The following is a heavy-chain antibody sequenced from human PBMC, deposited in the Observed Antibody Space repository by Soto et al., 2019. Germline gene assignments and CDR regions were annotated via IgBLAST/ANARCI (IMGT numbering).Heavy chain of an antibody. D-gene: IGHD3-9*01. J-gene: IGHJ4*02. CDR3: AKAHNDWLLPMDY. CDR2: ISGSGGST. V-gene: IGHV3-23*01. Sequence: EVQLLESGGGLVQPGGSLRLSCAASGFTFSSYAMSWVRQAPGKGLEWVSAISGSGGSTYYADSVKGRFTISRDNSKNTLQLQMNSRRADDTAVYYCAKAHNDWLLPMDYWGQGTLVTVSS. CDR1: GFTFSSYA.